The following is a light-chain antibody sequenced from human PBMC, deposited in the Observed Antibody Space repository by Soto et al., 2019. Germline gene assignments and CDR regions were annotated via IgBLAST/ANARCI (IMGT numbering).Light chain of an antibody. CDR3: QQYQTSPPRYT. CDR1: QNIRSH. CDR2: GAS. J-gene: IGKJ2*01. V-gene: IGKV3-11*01. Sequence: EIVLTQSPATLSLSPGERATLSCKASQNIRSHLAWYLQKPGQPPRLLIFGASNRATGIPARFSGSGSGTDFTLTISSLEPEDFAVYYCQQYQTSPPRYTFGQGTILEI.